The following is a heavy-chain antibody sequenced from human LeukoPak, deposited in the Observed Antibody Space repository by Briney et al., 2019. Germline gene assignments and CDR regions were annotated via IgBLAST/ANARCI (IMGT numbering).Heavy chain of an antibody. Sequence: GASVKVSCKASGNTFDTYAMNWVRQAPGQGLEWMGGIIPLFNTSTNAQKFQGRLTITTDESTNTAYMELSSLRSEDTAVYYCARYIRNYYGSGSFVRPFDYWGQGTLVTVSS. J-gene: IGHJ4*02. CDR3: ARYIRNYYGSGSFVRPFDY. CDR1: GNTFDTYA. CDR2: IIPLFNTS. D-gene: IGHD3-10*01. V-gene: IGHV1-69*05.